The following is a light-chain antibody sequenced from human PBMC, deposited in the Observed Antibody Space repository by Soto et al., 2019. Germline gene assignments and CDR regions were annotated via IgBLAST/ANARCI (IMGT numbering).Light chain of an antibody. V-gene: IGKV1-9*01. CDR2: GAS. CDR3: LQLSTYPLT. Sequence: IQLTQSPSSLSASIGDRVTLSCRASQFISSYLAWYQLKPGKAPELLIFGASTVRSGVSSRFSGSGSRTDFTLPISSLQPEDSATYYCLQLSTYPLTLGGGTMVAIK. CDR1: QFISSY. J-gene: IGKJ4*01.